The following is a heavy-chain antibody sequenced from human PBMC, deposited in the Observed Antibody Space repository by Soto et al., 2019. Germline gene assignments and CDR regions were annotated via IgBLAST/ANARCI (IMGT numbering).Heavy chain of an antibody. D-gene: IGHD3-3*01. J-gene: IGHJ2*01. V-gene: IGHV1-69*01. CDR2: IIPIFGTA. CDR3: ARSDFGVVTQDWYFDL. CDR1: GGTFSSYA. Sequence: QVQLVQSEAEVKKPGSTVKVSCKASGGTFSSYAISWVRQAPGQGLEWMGGIIPIFGTANYAQKFQGRVTITADESTSTAYMELSSLRSEDTAVYYCARSDFGVVTQDWYFDLWGRGTLVTVSS.